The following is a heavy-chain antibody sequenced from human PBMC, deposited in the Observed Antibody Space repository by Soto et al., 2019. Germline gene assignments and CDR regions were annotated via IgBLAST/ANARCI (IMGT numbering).Heavy chain of an antibody. V-gene: IGHV4-4*07. CDR3: ARVPVAVAATEDYYGLDV. D-gene: IGHD2-15*01. CDR2: INTDCLS. J-gene: IGHJ6*02. Sequence: PSETLSLTCSVSGVSITSYYWSWIRQSAGGGLEWMGRINTDCLSTYSPSFKSRLTMSLDTSKNQVSLSLISVTAADTAVYFCARVPVAVAATEDYYGLDVWGQGTTVTVSS. CDR1: GVSITSYY.